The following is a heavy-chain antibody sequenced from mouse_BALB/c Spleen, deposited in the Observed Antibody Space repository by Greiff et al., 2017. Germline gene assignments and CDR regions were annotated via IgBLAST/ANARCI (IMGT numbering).Heavy chain of an antibody. J-gene: IGHJ3*01. CDR3: ARRYDV. CDR2: IDPANGNT. D-gene: IGHD2-14*01. Sequence: EVKLQESGAELVKPGASVKLSCTASGFNIKDTYMHWVKQRPEQGLEWIGRIDPANGNTKYDPKFQGKATITADTSSNTAYLQLSSLTSEDTAVYYCARRYDVWGQGTLVTVSA. V-gene: IGHV14-3*02. CDR1: GFNIKDTY.